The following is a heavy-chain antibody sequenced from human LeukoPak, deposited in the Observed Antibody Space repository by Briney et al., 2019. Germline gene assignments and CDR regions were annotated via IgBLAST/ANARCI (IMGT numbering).Heavy chain of an antibody. Sequence: SETLSLTCTVSGGSISSYYWSWIRQPPGKGLEWIGYIYYSGSTNYNPSLKSRVTISVDTSKNQFSLKLSSVTAADTAVYYCARDVGYYGSGRRVNWFDPWGQGTLVTVSS. D-gene: IGHD3-10*01. CDR2: IYYSGST. CDR3: ARDVGYYGSGRRVNWFDP. CDR1: GGSISSYY. J-gene: IGHJ5*02. V-gene: IGHV4-59*12.